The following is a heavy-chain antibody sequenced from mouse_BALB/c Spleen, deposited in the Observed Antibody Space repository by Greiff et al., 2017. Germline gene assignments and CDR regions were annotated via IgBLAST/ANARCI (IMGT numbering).Heavy chain of an antibody. CDR2: IYPGDGDT. CDR1: GYAFSSSW. J-gene: IGHJ2*01. V-gene: IGHV1-82*01. Sequence: VQRVESGPELVKPGASVKISCKASGYAFSSSWMNWVKQRPGQGLEWIGRIYPGDGDTNYNGKFKGKATLTADKSSSTAYMQLSSLTSVDSAVYFCADPNFDYWGQGTTLTVSS. CDR3: ADPNFDY.